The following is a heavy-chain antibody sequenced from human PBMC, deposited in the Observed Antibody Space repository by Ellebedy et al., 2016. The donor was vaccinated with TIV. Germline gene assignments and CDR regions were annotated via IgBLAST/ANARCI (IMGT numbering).Heavy chain of an antibody. Sequence: MPSETLSLTCTVSGGSISSSSYYWGWIRQPPGKGLEWIGSIYYSGSTSSNPSLKSRVTIYVDTSKNQFSLKLSSVIAADTAVYYCATHNKITMVLGFIKLGNWFDPWGQGTLGTVSS. CDR3: ATHNKITMVLGFIKLGNWFDP. D-gene: IGHD3-10*01. J-gene: IGHJ5*02. CDR1: GGSISSSSYY. CDR2: IYYSGST. V-gene: IGHV4-39*01.